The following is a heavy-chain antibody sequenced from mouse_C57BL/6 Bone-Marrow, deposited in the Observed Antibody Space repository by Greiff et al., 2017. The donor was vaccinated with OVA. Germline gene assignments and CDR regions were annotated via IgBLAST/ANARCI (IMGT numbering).Heavy chain of an antibody. J-gene: IGHJ4*01. D-gene: IGHD1-1*01. CDR3: ARIGTVVAHYAMDY. CDR2: IWWDDDK. Sequence: QVTLKVSGPGILQPSQTLSLTCSFSGFSLSTFGMGVGWIRQPSGKGLEWLAHIWWDDDKYYNPALKSRLTISKATSNNQVFLKIANVDSADTATYYCARIGTVVAHYAMDYWGQGTSVTVSS. CDR1: GFSLSTFGMG. V-gene: IGHV8-8*01.